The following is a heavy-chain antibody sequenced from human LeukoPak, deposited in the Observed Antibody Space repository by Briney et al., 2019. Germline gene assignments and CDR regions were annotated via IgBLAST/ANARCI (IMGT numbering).Heavy chain of an antibody. J-gene: IGHJ3*02. V-gene: IGHV3-48*03. CDR3: ARQASGYSSGADAFDI. CDR2: ISSSGSTI. D-gene: IGHD6-19*01. Sequence: GGSLRLSCAASGFIFSSYEMNWVRQAPGKGLEWVSYISSSGSTIYYADSVKGRFTISRDNAKNSLYLQMNSLRAEDTAVYYCARQASGYSSGADAFDIWGQGTMVTVSS. CDR1: GFIFSSYE.